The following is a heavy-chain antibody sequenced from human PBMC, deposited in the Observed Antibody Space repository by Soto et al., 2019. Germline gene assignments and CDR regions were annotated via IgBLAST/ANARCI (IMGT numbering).Heavy chain of an antibody. CDR1: GYTFTSYA. V-gene: IGHV7-4-1*02. CDR3: ARGLSPLDYIVVVPAASGYYYMDV. CDR2: INTNTGNP. D-gene: IGHD2-2*01. J-gene: IGHJ6*03. Sequence: ASVKVSCKASGYTFTSYAMNWVRQAPGQGLEWMGWINTNTGNPTYAQGFTGRYVFSLDTSVSTAYLQISSLKAEDTAVYYCARGLSPLDYIVVVPAASGYYYMDVWGKGTTVTVSS.